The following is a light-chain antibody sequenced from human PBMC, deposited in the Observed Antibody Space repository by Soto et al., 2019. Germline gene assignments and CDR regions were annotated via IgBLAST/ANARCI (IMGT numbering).Light chain of an antibody. V-gene: IGKV1-5*03. CDR3: QQYSSDST. J-gene: IGKJ1*01. CDR2: RAS. Sequence: DIRMTQSPSTLSASVGDRVTITCRASQSINNWLAWYQQKPGKAPKLLIYRASSLENGVPSRFSGRGSGTEFILTITSLQTDDFATYYCQQYSSDSTFGQGTKVEIK. CDR1: QSINNW.